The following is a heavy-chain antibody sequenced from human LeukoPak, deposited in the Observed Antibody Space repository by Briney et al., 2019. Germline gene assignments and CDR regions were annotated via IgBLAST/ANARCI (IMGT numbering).Heavy chain of an antibody. D-gene: IGHD4/OR15-4a*01. CDR1: GFTFSDYY. J-gene: IGHJ4*02. CDR3: ARGNEYGDF. V-gene: IGHV3-11*01. CDR2: ISGSDNTI. Sequence: PGGSLRLSCAASGFTFSDYYMSWIRRAPGKGLEWLSYISGSDNTIYYADSVKGRFTISRDNAKNSLYPQMSSLRAEDTAVYYCARGNEYGDFWGQGTLVTVSS.